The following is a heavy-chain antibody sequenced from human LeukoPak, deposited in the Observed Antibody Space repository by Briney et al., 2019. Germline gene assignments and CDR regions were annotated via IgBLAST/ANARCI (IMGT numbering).Heavy chain of an antibody. J-gene: IGHJ4*02. CDR2: ISYDGSNK. D-gene: IGHD2-2*01. V-gene: IGHV3-30-3*01. Sequence: GGSLRLSCGASGFTFSSYGMHWVRQAPGKGLEWVAVISYDGSNKYYADSVKGRFTISRDNSKNTLYVQMSSLRAEDTAVYYCARPLGYCSSISCSILGYWGQGTLVTVSS. CDR3: ARPLGYCSSISCSILGY. CDR1: GFTFSSYG.